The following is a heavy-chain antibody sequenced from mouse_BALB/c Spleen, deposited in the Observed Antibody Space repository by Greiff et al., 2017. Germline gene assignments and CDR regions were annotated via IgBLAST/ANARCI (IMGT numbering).Heavy chain of an antibody. J-gene: IGHJ3*01. CDR2: INSNGGST. Sequence: DVMLVESGGGLVQPGGSLKLSCAASGFTFSSYGMSWVRQTPDKRLELVATINSNGGSTYYPDSVKGRFTISRDNAKNTLYLQMSSLKSEDTAMYYCAREGITTATTWFAYWGQGTLVTVSA. V-gene: IGHV5-6-3*01. CDR3: AREGITTATTWFAY. D-gene: IGHD1-2*01. CDR1: GFTFSSYG.